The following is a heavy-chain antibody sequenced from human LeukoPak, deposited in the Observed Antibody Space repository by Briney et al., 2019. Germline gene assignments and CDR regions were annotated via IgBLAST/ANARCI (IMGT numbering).Heavy chain of an antibody. Sequence: SETLSLTCAVSGASISGSNYYWGWICQPPGKGLEWIGNIYYSGSTNYNPSLKSRVTISVDTSKNQFSLKLSSVTAADTAVYYCARDRLTYYGSGSYYTYYYYMDVWGKGTTVTISS. CDR1: GASISGSNYY. D-gene: IGHD3-10*01. CDR2: IYYSGST. V-gene: IGHV4-39*07. CDR3: ARDRLTYYGSGSYYTYYYYMDV. J-gene: IGHJ6*03.